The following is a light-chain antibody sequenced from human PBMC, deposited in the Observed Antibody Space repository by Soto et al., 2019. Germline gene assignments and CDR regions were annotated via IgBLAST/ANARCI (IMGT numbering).Light chain of an antibody. Sequence: QSSRTRPSSWSGSPGQSSTISCTGTSSDVGSYSLLSWYQHHPGKAPKLIIYEDIKGPSGVSNRFSGSKSGNTASLRISGLQAEDEADYYCYTYAGGSTYLFGTGTKVTVL. CDR3: YTYAGGSTYL. CDR2: EDI. V-gene: IGLV2-23*01. J-gene: IGLJ1*01. CDR1: SSDVGSYSL.